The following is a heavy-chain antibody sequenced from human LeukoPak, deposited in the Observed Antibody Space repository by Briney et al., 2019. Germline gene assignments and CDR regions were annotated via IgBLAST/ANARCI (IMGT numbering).Heavy chain of an antibody. CDR3: ARDYPPPSSGFDS. D-gene: IGHD3-22*01. J-gene: IGHJ4*02. Sequence: SETLSLTCTVSDYSISSGYYWGWIRQPPGKGLEWIGSIYHSGSTYYNPSLKSRVTISVDTSKNQFSLNLNSVTAADTAVYYCARDYPPPSSGFDSWGQGILVTVSS. V-gene: IGHV4-38-2*02. CDR1: DYSISSGYY. CDR2: IYHSGST.